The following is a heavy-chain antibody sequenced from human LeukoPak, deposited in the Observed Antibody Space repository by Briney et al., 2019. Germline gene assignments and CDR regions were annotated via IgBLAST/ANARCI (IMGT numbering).Heavy chain of an antibody. CDR3: VQSSPTIDY. CDR1: GFTFSNYW. V-gene: IGHV3-74*01. Sequence: GGSLRLSCSASGFTFSNYWMHWVRHVPGNGLVWVSRINSDGSSTTYADSVKGRFTISRDNAKNTMYLQMNSLRVEDTAVYYCVQSSPTIDYWGQGTLVTVSS. D-gene: IGHD5-12*01. CDR2: INSDGSST. J-gene: IGHJ4*02.